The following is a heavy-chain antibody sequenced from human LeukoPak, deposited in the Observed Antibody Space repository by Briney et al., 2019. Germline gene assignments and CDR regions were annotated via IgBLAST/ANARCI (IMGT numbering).Heavy chain of an antibody. Sequence: SETLSLTCTVSGDSISSAYYYWSWIRQPPGKGLEWIGYIYYNGDSYYNPSLKSRVAISVDTSKNQFSLKLYSVTAADTAVYYCVSPRTPYYFNNWGQGTLVTVSS. J-gene: IGHJ4*02. D-gene: IGHD2-15*01. CDR2: IYYNGDS. V-gene: IGHV4-30-4*01. CDR1: GDSISSAYYY. CDR3: VSPRTPYYFNN.